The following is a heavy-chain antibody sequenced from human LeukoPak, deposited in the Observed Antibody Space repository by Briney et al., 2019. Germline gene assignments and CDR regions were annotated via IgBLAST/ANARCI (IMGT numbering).Heavy chain of an antibody. CDR3: ARDPDGSYAYYFDY. D-gene: IGHD1-26*01. CDR1: GFTFSGHS. CDR2: INWNGGST. Sequence: SGGSLRLSCAASGFTFSGHSMNWVRQAPGKGLEWVSGINWNGGSTGYADSVKGRFTISRDNAKNSLYLQMNSLRAEDTALYYCARDPDGSYAYYFDYWGQGTLVTVSS. J-gene: IGHJ4*02. V-gene: IGHV3-20*04.